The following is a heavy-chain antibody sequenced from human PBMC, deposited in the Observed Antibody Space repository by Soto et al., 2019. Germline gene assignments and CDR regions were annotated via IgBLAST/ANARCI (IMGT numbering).Heavy chain of an antibody. J-gene: IGHJ6*02. CDR2: IYYSGST. CDR1: GGSISSSSYY. D-gene: IGHD6-6*01. CDR3: ARGTLSSSPPYYYGMDV. V-gene: IGHV4-39*01. Sequence: SETLSLTCTVSGGSISSSSYYWGWIRQPPGKGLEWIGSIYYSGSTYYNPSLKSRVTISVDTSKNQFSLKLSSVTAADTAVYYCARGTLSSSPPYYYGMDVWGQGTTVTVSS.